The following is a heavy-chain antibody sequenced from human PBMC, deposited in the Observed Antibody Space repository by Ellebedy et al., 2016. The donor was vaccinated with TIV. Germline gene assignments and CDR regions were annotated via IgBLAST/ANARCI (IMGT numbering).Heavy chain of an antibody. J-gene: IGHJ6*02. V-gene: IGHV1-46*01. CDR3: ARDWIVATIVEGYYYYGMDV. Sequence: ASVKVSCXASGYTFTSYYMHWVRQAPGQGLEWMGIINPSGGSTSYAQKFQGRVTMTRDTSTSTVYMELSSLRSEDTAVYYCARDWIVATIVEGYYYYGMDVWGQGTTVTVSS. CDR1: GYTFTSYY. D-gene: IGHD5-12*01. CDR2: INPSGGST.